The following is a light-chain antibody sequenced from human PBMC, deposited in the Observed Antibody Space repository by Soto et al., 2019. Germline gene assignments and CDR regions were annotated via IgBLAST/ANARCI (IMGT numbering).Light chain of an antibody. CDR2: DAS. CDR3: QQYNSYSVDT. Sequence: DIQTTQSPSTLSASVGDRVTITCRASQSISSWLAWYQQKPGKAPKLLIYDASSLESGVPSRFSGSGSGTEFTLTISSLQPDDFATYYCQQYNSYSVDTFDQGTKLEIK. V-gene: IGKV1-5*01. CDR1: QSISSW. J-gene: IGKJ2*01.